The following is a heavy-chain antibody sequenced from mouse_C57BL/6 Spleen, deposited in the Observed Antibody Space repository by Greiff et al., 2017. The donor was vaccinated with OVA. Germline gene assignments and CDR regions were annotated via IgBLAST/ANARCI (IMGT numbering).Heavy chain of an antibody. CDR2: ISSGSSTI. CDR3: ARDYYGSSQAWFAY. D-gene: IGHD1-1*01. V-gene: IGHV5-17*01. Sequence: EVQLVESGGGLVKPGGSLKLSCAASGFTFSDYGMHWVRQAPEKGLEWVAYISSGSSTIYYADTVKGRFTISRDNAKNTLFLQMTSLRSEDTAMYYCARDYYGSSQAWFAYWGQGTLVTVSA. J-gene: IGHJ3*01. CDR1: GFTFSDYG.